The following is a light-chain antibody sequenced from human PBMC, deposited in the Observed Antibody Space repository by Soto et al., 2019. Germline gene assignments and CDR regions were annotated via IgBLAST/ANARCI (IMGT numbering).Light chain of an antibody. CDR1: ASDIGGYTF. V-gene: IGLV2-8*01. J-gene: IGLJ1*01. CDR3: SAHGGTNPYV. Sequence: QSALTQPPSASGSPGQSVAISCTGTASDIGGYTFVSWYQQHPGKAPKLLIYDVNKRPSGVPDRFSGSKSGNTASLTVSGLQAEDEADYYCSAHGGTNPYVSGTGTKVTVL. CDR2: DVN.